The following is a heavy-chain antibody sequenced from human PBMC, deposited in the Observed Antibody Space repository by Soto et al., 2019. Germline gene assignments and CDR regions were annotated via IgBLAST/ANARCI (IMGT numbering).Heavy chain of an antibody. CDR3: ARGFGSWHDH. D-gene: IGHD6-13*01. CDR2: IFTSGT. CDR1: GGSISRYH. Sequence: TLSLTCSVSGGSISRYHLTWIRQPAGKGLEWIGRIFTSGTKYNPSLESRVTMSVDTSKTQFSLNLSSVTAADTAVYYCARGFGSWHDHWGQGTLVTVSS. V-gene: IGHV4-4*07. J-gene: IGHJ4*02.